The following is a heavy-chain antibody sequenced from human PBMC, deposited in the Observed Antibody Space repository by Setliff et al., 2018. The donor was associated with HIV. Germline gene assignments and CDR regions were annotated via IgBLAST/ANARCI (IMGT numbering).Heavy chain of an antibody. D-gene: IGHD2-8*02. CDR3: ARPSRVVYAMVDYYYMDV. V-gene: IGHV4-39*07. CDR2: ISYSGST. Sequence: SETLSLTCSVSGASISNNNDYWGWIRQPPGKGLEWIGDISYSGSTYYNPSLKTRVTISIDSSKNQFSLKLSSVTAADTAVYYCARPSRVVYAMVDYYYMDVWGKGTTVTVSS. J-gene: IGHJ6*03. CDR1: GASISNNNDY.